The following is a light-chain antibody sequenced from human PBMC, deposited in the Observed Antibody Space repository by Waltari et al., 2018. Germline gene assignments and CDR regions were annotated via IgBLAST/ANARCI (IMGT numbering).Light chain of an antibody. Sequence: SALTQPRSVSGSPGQPVTIPCTGTTNDLGSYNYVSWYQQHPGKAPKLIILDVTKRPSGVPDRLSGSKSGNTASLTISGLRAEDEAEYYCCSYAGSYTWVFGGGTKLTVV. V-gene: IGLV2-11*01. J-gene: IGLJ3*02. CDR1: TNDLGSYNY. CDR2: DVT. CDR3: CSYAGSYTWV.